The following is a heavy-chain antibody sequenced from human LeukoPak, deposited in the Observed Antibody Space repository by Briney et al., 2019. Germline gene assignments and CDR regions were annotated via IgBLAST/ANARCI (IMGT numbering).Heavy chain of an antibody. V-gene: IGHV3-53*01. CDR2: IYSGGST. Sequence: GGSLRLSCAASGFTVSSNYMSWVRQAPGKGLEWVSVIYSGGSTYYADSVRGRFTISGDNSKSTLYLQMNSLRAEDTAVYYCARGGGNYAFDYWGQGTLVTVSS. CDR1: GFTVSSNY. CDR3: ARGGGNYAFDY. J-gene: IGHJ4*02. D-gene: IGHD1-26*01.